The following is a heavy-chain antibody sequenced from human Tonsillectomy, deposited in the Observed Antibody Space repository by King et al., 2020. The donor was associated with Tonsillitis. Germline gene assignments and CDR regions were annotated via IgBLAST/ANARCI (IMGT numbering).Heavy chain of an antibody. D-gene: IGHD6-13*01. CDR1: GYTFTGFY. CDR2: INPDSGGT. V-gene: IGHV1-2*02. CDR3: ARDHTNIADASILGASGY. Sequence: QLVQSGAEVKKPGASVKVSCKASGYTFTGFYMHWVRQAPGQGLEWMGWINPDSGGTNYAQKFQGRVTMTRDTSISTAYMELSRMRYDDTAVYYCARDHTNIADASILGASGYWGQGTLVTVSS. J-gene: IGHJ4*02.